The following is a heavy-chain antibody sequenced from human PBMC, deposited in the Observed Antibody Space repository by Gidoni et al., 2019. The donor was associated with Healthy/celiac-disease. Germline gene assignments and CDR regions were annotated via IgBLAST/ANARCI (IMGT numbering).Heavy chain of an antibody. CDR3: ARDKGQQLGKKYYYYYMDV. D-gene: IGHD6-13*01. CDR2: IYYSGST. V-gene: IGHV4-59*01. J-gene: IGHJ6*03. Sequence: QVQLQESAPGLVKPSETLSPTCTVSGGSISSYYWSWIRQPPGKGLEWIGYIYYSGSTNYNPSLKSRVTISVDTSKNQFSLKLSSVTAADTAVYYCARDKGQQLGKKYYYYYMDVWGKGTTVTVSS. CDR1: GGSISSYY.